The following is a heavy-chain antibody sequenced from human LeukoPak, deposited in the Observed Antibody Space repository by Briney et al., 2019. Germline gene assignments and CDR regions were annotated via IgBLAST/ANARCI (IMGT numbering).Heavy chain of an antibody. CDR2: IKSKTDGGTT. V-gene: IGHV3-15*01. D-gene: IGHD3-10*01. CDR3: TTQLWFGELLLFDY. J-gene: IGHJ4*02. Sequence: GGSLRLYCAASGFTFSNAWMSWVRQAPGKGLEWVGRIKSKTDGGTTDYAAPVKGRFTISRDDSKNTLYLQMNSLKTEDTAVYYCTTQLWFGELLLFDYWGQGTLVTVSS. CDR1: GFTFSNAW.